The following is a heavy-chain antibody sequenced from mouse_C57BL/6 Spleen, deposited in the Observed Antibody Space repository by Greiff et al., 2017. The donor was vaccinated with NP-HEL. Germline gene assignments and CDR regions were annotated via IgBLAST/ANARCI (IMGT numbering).Heavy chain of an antibody. CDR1: GYTFTDYE. CDR3: TRTITTGNYAMDY. V-gene: IGHV1-15*01. CDR2: IDPETGGT. D-gene: IGHD1-1*01. Sequence: VKLMESGAELVRPGASVTLSCKASGYTFTDYEMHWVKQTPVHGLEWIGAIDPETGGTAYNQKFKGKAILTADKSSSTAYMELRSLTSEDSAVYYCTRTITTGNYAMDYWGQGTSVTVSS. J-gene: IGHJ4*01.